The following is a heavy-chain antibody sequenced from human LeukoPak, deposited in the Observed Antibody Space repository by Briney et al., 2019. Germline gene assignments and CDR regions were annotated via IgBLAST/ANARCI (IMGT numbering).Heavy chain of an antibody. CDR1: GFTFSSYG. D-gene: IGHD5-24*01. Sequence: GGSLRLSCAASGFTFSSYGMHWVRQAPGKGLEWVAVISYGGSNKYYADSVKGRFTISRDNSKNTLYLQMNSQRAEDTAVYYCAKDRRDGYNSGMDVWGQGTTVTVSS. J-gene: IGHJ6*02. CDR3: AKDRRDGYNSGMDV. V-gene: IGHV3-30*18. CDR2: ISYGGSNK.